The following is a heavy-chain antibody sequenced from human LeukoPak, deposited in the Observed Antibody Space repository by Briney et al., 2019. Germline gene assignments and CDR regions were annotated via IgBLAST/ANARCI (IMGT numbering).Heavy chain of an antibody. V-gene: IGHV3-23*01. D-gene: IGHD2-8*01. CDR3: AKAKYEDAFDI. J-gene: IGHJ3*02. Sequence: PGGSLRLSCVVSGFIFRDYAMSWVRQAPGEGLEWVAGISDNGGGPYYADSLKGRFTISRDNSKNILYLQMNSLRAEDTAVYYCAKAKYEDAFDIWGQGTMVTVSS. CDR2: ISDNGGGP. CDR1: GFIFRDYA.